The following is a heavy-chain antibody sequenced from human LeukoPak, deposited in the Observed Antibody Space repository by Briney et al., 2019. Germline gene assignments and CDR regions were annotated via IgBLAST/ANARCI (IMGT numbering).Heavy chain of an antibody. CDR3: ATVVPGGSRAFDY. CDR1: GYTLTELS. CDR2: FDPEDGET. J-gene: IGHJ4*02. Sequence: SVKVSCKVSGYTLTELSMHWVRQAPGKGLEWMGGFDPEDGETIYAQKFQGRVTMTGDTSTDTAYMELSSLRSEDTAVYYCATVVPGGSRAFDYWGQGTLVTVSS. V-gene: IGHV1-24*01. D-gene: IGHD2-2*01.